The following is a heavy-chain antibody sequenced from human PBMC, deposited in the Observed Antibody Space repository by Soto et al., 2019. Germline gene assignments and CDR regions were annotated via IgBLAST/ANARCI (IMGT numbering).Heavy chain of an antibody. CDR2: ITPLLGTA. J-gene: IGHJ6*02. V-gene: IGHV1-69*01. CDR3: ARLRLEPEGANIPLMFGLDV. CDR1: GDTFTGHA. D-gene: IGHD2-8*01. Sequence: QVQLVQSGAEVKKPGSSVRVSCKASGDTFTGHAITWVRQAPAQGLEWLGVITPLLGTANYAPNFQGRVTITADDSATTTFLDLTRLKFDATAVYYCARLRLEPEGANIPLMFGLDVWGQGTTVTVSS.